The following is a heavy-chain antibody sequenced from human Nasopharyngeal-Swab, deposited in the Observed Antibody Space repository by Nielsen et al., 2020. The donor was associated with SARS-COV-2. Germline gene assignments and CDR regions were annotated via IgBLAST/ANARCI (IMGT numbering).Heavy chain of an antibody. D-gene: IGHD6-19*01. CDR2: MNPNSGNT. J-gene: IGHJ4*02. V-gene: IGHV1-8*01. Sequence: ASVKVSCKASGYTFTSYDINWVRQATGQGLEWMGWMNPNSGNTGYAQKFQGRVTMTTDASTSTAYMELRSLRSDDTAVYYCARRDSSGWHVDYWGQGTLVTVSS. CDR3: ARRDSSGWHVDY. CDR1: GYTFTSYD.